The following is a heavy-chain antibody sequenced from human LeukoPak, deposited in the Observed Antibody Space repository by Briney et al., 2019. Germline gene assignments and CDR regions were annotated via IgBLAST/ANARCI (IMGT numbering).Heavy chain of an antibody. CDR2: IIPMFGTA. Sequence: GASVKVSCKASGGTFSSYAISWVRQAPGQGLEWMGGIIPMFGTANYAQKFQGRVTITTEESTSTAYMELSSLGSEDTAMNYCARVFARGGEISGSYYYYWGQGTLVTVSS. CDR3: ARVFARGGEISGSYYYY. J-gene: IGHJ4*02. CDR1: GGTFSSYA. V-gene: IGHV1-69*05. D-gene: IGHD1-26*01.